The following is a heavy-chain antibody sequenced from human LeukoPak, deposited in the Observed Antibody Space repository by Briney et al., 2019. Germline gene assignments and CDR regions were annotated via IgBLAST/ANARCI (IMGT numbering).Heavy chain of an antibody. CDR3: ARGYGSGAGYFDY. CDR1: GFSFSSYG. D-gene: IGHD3-10*01. J-gene: IGHJ4*02. CDR2: IWYDGSNK. V-gene: IGHV3-33*01. Sequence: TGGSLRLSCVASGFSFSSYGMHWVRQAPGKGLEWVAVIWYDGSNKYYADSVKGRFTISRDNAKNSLYLQMNSLRAEDTAVYYCARGYGSGAGYFDYWGQGTLVTVSS.